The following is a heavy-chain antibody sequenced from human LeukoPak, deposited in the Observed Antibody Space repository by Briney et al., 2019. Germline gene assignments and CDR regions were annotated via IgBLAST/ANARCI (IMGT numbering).Heavy chain of an antibody. Sequence: GGSLRLSCAASGFTFSNYSMSWVRQAPGKGLEWVSGISGSGRRTYYADSVKGRFTISRDNSKNTLYLQMNSLRAEDTAVYYCAKDSSITMIVVVITSLDYWGQGTLVTVSS. J-gene: IGHJ4*02. CDR2: ISGSGRRT. CDR3: AKDSSITMIVVVITSLDY. V-gene: IGHV3-23*01. CDR1: GFTFSNYS. D-gene: IGHD3-22*01.